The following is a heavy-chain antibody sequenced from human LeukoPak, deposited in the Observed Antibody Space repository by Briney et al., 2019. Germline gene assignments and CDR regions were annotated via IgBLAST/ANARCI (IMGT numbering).Heavy chain of an antibody. D-gene: IGHD4-23*01. V-gene: IGHV3-21*01. J-gene: IGHJ4*02. CDR2: ISSGSTYI. CDR1: GFSFNNYG. Sequence: SGGSLRLSCAASGFSFNNYGMNWVRQAPGKGLEWVSSISSGSTYIYYADSVRGRFTICRDKAQLRMHLQMTGLEGDDAAVYDSASSYAGDSHYWGQGSLVTVSS. CDR3: ASSYAGDSHY.